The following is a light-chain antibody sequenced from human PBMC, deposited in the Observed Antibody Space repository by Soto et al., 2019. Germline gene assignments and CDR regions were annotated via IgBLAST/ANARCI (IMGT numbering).Light chain of an antibody. J-gene: IGKJ4*01. Sequence: EIVMTQSPATLSVSPGERVTLSCRASQSVRNNLAWYQHKPGQVPRVLIYGASTRAIGIPDRFSGSGSGTEFTLTIGSLQSEDFAVYYCQHYNNLWGFGGGTKVEIK. V-gene: IGKV3-15*01. CDR3: QHYNNLWG. CDR1: QSVRNN. CDR2: GAS.